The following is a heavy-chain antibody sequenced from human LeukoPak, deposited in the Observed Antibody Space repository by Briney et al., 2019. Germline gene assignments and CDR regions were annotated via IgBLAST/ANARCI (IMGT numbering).Heavy chain of an antibody. V-gene: IGHV4-59*01. CDR1: GGSISSYY. Sequence: SETLSLTCTVSGGSISSYYWSWIRQPPGKGLEWIGYIYYSGSTNYNPSLKSRVTISVDTSKNQFSPKLSSVTAADTAVYYCARDKGGLGVWGQGTTVTVSS. J-gene: IGHJ6*02. CDR2: IYYSGST. CDR3: ARDKGGLGV.